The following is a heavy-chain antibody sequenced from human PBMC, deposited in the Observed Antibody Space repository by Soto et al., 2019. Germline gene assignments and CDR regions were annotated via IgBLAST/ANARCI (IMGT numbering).Heavy chain of an antibody. J-gene: IGHJ5*02. V-gene: IGHV1-18*01. CDR1: GYTFTSYG. CDR3: ARDATGKILRYFDWSPNWFDP. Sequence: ASVKVSCKASGYTFTSYGISWVRQAPGQGLEWMGWISAYNGNTNYAQKLQGRVTMTTDTSTSTAYMELRSLRSDDTAVYYCARDATGKILRYFDWSPNWFDPWGQGTLVTVS. D-gene: IGHD3-9*01. CDR2: ISAYNGNT.